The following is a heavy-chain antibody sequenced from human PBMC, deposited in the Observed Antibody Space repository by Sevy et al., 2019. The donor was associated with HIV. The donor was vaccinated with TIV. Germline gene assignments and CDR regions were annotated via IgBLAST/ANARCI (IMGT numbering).Heavy chain of an antibody. Sequence: SETLSLTCDVSGGSVSNGDYYWSWIRQPPGKGLEWFGYIYYSGSGYYNPFLKSRVTISVDTSKNQFSLNLKSVTAADTAIYYCASKRGYTHGPFESWGQGTLVTVSS. J-gene: IGHJ4*02. CDR1: GGSVSNGDYY. D-gene: IGHD5-12*01. CDR3: ASKRGYTHGPFES. CDR2: IYYSGSG. V-gene: IGHV4-30-4*01.